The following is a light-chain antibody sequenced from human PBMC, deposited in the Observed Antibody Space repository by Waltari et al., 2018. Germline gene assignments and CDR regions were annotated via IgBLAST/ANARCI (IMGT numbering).Light chain of an antibody. CDR2: RET. Sequence: WWYQEKRGQCPVLVIDRETQRPSGIPERFSVSSSGNTDTLTIRGTQAMDEAEYYCLAWDRGTWVFGGGTKLTVL. J-gene: IGLJ3*02. V-gene: IGLV3-1*01. CDR3: LAWDRGTWV.